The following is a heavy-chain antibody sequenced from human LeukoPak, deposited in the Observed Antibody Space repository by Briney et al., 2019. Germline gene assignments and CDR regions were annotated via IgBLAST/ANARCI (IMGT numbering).Heavy chain of an antibody. D-gene: IGHD3-22*01. J-gene: IGHJ4*02. Sequence: GGSLRLSCAAFEFIVSSDYMKWVRQAPGKGLEWVAALYSGGQTYYPDSVKGRFTISRDNSKNTVYLQMNSLRAEDTAVYYCARKGFDYYDSSGYFLIDYWGQGTLVTVSS. CDR3: ARKGFDYYDSSGYFLIDY. V-gene: IGHV3-66*01. CDR1: EFIVSSDY. CDR2: LYSGGQT.